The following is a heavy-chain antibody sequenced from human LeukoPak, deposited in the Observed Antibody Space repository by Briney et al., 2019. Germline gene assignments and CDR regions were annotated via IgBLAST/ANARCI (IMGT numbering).Heavy chain of an antibody. CDR2: IGSSGSTI. J-gene: IGHJ5*02. CDR1: GFTFSSYE. D-gene: IGHD3-10*01. Sequence: GGSLRLSCAASGFTFSSYEMNWVRQAPGKGLEWVSYIGSSGSTIYYADSVKGRFTISRDNAKNSLYLQMNSLRAEDTAVYYCARGDGSGPRFDPWGQGTLVTVSS. CDR3: ARGDGSGPRFDP. V-gene: IGHV3-48*03.